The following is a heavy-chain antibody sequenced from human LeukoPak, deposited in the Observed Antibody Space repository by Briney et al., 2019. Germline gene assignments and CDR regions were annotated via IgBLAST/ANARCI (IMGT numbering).Heavy chain of an antibody. D-gene: IGHD3-10*01. Sequence: SETLSLTCSVSGGSISSPNHDWAWIRQPPGQGLEWIGSIYYSGTTYYNLSLKSRVALSVDTSQNQFSLKLSSVTAADTAIYFCARSLGANTWVGNWFDPWGQGTLVTVSP. J-gene: IGHJ5*02. CDR2: IYYSGTT. V-gene: IGHV4-39*01. CDR3: ARSLGANTWVGNWFDP. CDR1: GGSISSPNHD.